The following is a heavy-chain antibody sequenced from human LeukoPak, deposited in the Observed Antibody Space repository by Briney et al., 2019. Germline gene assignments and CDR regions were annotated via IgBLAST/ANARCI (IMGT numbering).Heavy chain of an antibody. V-gene: IGHV3-30*04. CDR2: ISYDGSNK. CDR3: AKDFGFKSVYYYYGMDV. CDR1: GFTFSSYA. J-gene: IGHJ6*02. Sequence: PGRSLRLSCAASGFTFSSYAMHWVRQAPGKGLEWVAVISYDGSNKYYADSVKGRFTISRDNSKNTLYLQMNSLRAEDTAVYYCAKDFGFKSVYYYYGMDVWGQGTTVTVSS. D-gene: IGHD3-16*01.